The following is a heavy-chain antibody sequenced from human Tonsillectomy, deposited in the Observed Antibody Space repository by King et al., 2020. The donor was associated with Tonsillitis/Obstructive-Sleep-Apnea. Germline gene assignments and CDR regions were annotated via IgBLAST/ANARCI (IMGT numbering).Heavy chain of an antibody. CDR2: IDYSGST. CDR1: GGPIISYY. Sequence: QLQESGPGLVKPSETLSLTCTVSGGPIISYYWSWIRQPPGKGLEWIGYIDYSGSTKYSPSLKTRVTISVDTSKNQFSLKVNSVTAADTAVYYCAREEYGMDVWGQGTTVTVSS. J-gene: IGHJ6*02. CDR3: AREEYGMDV. V-gene: IGHV4-59*01.